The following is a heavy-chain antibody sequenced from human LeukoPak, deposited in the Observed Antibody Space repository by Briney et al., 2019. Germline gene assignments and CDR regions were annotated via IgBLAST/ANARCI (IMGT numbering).Heavy chain of an antibody. V-gene: IGHV4-59*08. Sequence: SETLSLTCTVSGGSISSDYWTWIRQPPTKGLEWIGYIYYNGATSYNPSPKSRVTMSVDTSKKHFSLKMTSVTAADTAVYYCARYGGSGWVIDNWGQGTLVTVSS. CDR3: ARYGGSGWVIDN. CDR2: IYYNGAT. CDR1: GGSISSDY. J-gene: IGHJ4*02. D-gene: IGHD6-19*01.